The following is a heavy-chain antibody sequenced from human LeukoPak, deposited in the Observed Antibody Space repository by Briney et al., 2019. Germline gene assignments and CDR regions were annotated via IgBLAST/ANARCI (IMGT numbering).Heavy chain of an antibody. J-gene: IGHJ4*02. D-gene: IGHD3-10*01. CDR3: ARHPPYDSRSWGAYYFDH. CDR1: GDSISSSNFY. V-gene: IGHV4-39*01. CDR2: IYYGGST. Sequence: SETLSLTCTVSGDSISSSNFYWGWIRQPPGKGLEWIGSIYYGGSTFYSPSLKSRVTISVYASKNQFSLNLSSVTAADTAVYYCARHPPYDSRSWGAYYFDHWGQGNLVTVSS.